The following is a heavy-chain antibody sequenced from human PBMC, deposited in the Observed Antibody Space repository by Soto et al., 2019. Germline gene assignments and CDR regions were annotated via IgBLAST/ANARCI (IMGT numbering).Heavy chain of an antibody. D-gene: IGHD3-3*01. J-gene: IGHJ6*02. Sequence: GASVKVSCKASGYTFSNYGLSWVRQAPGQGLEWMGWISGYNGNTNYAEKLHGRVTMTTDTATSTAYMELRSLRSDDTAVYYCAREPGHSFGYDYSYGMDVWGQGTTVTVSS. V-gene: IGHV1-18*04. CDR3: AREPGHSFGYDYSYGMDV. CDR2: ISGYNGNT. CDR1: GYTFSNYG.